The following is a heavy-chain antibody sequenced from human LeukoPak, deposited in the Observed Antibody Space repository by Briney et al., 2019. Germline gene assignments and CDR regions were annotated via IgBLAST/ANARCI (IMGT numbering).Heavy chain of an antibody. V-gene: IGHV3-74*01. Sequence: GGSLRLSCAASGLAFSAYKMHWVRQAPRKGLVWVSRISTDGYTTDYADFVQGRFTASRDNTKNTWSLEMNSLRAEDTAVYYCVVGGSPGYWGQGTLVIVSS. CDR2: ISTDGYTT. J-gene: IGHJ4*02. CDR3: VVGGSPGY. CDR1: GLAFSAYK. D-gene: IGHD2-15*01.